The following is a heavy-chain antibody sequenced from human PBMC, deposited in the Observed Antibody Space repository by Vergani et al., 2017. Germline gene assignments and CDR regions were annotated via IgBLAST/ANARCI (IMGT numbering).Heavy chain of an antibody. D-gene: IGHD5-18*01. Sequence: EVQLVQSGAEVKKPGESLKISCKGSGYSFTSYWIGWVRQMPGKGLEWMWIIYPGDSDTRYSQSFQGQVTISADKSISTAYLQWSRLKASDTAMYYCAIFIAADTAMPTGFDYWGQGTLVTVSS. CDR1: GYSFTSYW. V-gene: IGHV5-51*01. CDR2: IYPGDSDT. J-gene: IGHJ4*02. CDR3: AIFIAADTAMPTGFDY.